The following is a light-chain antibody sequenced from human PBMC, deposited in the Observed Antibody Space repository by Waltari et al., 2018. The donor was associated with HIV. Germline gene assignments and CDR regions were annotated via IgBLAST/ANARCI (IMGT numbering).Light chain of an antibody. V-gene: IGLV2-8*01. J-gene: IGLJ3*02. CDR3: CSYVSEIVPCV. Sequence: QSALTQPPSASGSPGQSVTISCTGTSSDVGGYNYVSWYQQHPGKAPKLMIYEVSQRPSGVPDRFSGSKSGNTASLTVSGLQAEDEADYYCCSYVSEIVPCVFGGGTKLTVL. CDR2: EVS. CDR1: SSDVGGYNY.